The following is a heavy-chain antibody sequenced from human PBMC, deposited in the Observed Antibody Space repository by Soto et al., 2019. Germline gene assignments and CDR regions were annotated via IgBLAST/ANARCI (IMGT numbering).Heavy chain of an antibody. CDR2: IWYDGSNK. Sequence: QVQLVESGGGVVQPGRSLRLSCAASGFIFGTYAMHWVRQAPGKGLEWVAVIWYDGSNKNYADSVKGRFTISRDNSKSTLLLQMNSLRAEDTAIFYCARGAYVDNIGDAFDVWGQGTMVTVSS. V-gene: IGHV3-33*01. J-gene: IGHJ3*01. CDR1: GFIFGTYA. CDR3: ARGAYVDNIGDAFDV. D-gene: IGHD3-16*01.